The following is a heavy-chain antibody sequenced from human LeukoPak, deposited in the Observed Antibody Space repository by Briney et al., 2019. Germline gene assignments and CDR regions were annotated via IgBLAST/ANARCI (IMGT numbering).Heavy chain of an antibody. CDR1: QYMFSTYW. J-gene: IGHJ4*02. V-gene: IGHV5-51*01. D-gene: IGHD6-6*01. Sequence: GESLKISCKGSQYMFSTYWIAWVRQMPGKGLEWMRIIYPGDSDTRYSPSFQWHVIISADKSINTAYLQWSSLKASDTAVYYCARPRVVGSSASPFDYWGQGTLVTVSS. CDR2: IYPGDSDT. CDR3: ARPRVVGSSASPFDY.